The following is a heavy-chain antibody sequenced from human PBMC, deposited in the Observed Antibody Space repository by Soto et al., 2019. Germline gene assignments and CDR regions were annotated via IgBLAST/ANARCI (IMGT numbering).Heavy chain of an antibody. CDR3: ASRSTVRYYYYYMDV. CDR2: INHSGST. D-gene: IGHD4-4*01. J-gene: IGHJ6*03. V-gene: IGHV4-59*12. Sequence: TSETLSLTCTVSGGSISSYYWSWIRQPPGKGLEWIGDINHSGSTNYNPSLKSRVTISVDTSKNQFSLKLSSVTAADTAVYYCASRSTVRYYYYYMDVWGKGTTVTVSS. CDR1: GGSISSYY.